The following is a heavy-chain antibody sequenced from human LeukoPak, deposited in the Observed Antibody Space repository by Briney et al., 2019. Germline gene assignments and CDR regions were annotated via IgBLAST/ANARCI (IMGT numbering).Heavy chain of an antibody. Sequence: ASVKVSCKASGYTFTSYGISWVRQAPGQGLEWMGWISAYNGNTNYAQKLQGRVTMTTDTSTGTAYMELRSLRSDDTAVYYCARDGPRYCSSTSCYHGFDYWGQGTLVTVSS. D-gene: IGHD2-2*01. J-gene: IGHJ4*02. CDR3: ARDGPRYCSSTSCYHGFDY. V-gene: IGHV1-18*01. CDR1: GYTFTSYG. CDR2: ISAYNGNT.